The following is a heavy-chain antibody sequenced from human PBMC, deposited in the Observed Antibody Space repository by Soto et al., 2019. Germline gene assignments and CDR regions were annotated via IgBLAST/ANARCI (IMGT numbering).Heavy chain of an antibody. CDR1: GGSISSGGYY. J-gene: IGHJ6*04. CDR3: ARGLDIAAAPGEV. CDR2: IYYSGST. V-gene: IGHV4-31*03. D-gene: IGHD6-13*01. Sequence: SETLSLTCTVSGGSISSGGYYWSWIRQHPGKGLEWIGYIYYSGSTYYNPSLKSRVTISVDTSKNQFSLKLSSVTAADTAVYYCARGLDIAAAPGEVWGKGTTVTVSS.